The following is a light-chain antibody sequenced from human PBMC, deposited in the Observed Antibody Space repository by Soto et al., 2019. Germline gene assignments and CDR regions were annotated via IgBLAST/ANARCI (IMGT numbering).Light chain of an antibody. CDR3: NSYTSSSTWV. Sequence: QSALTQPASVSGSPGQSITISCTGTSSDVGGYKYVSWYQHHPGKAPKLMIYEVSNRPSGVSNRFSGSKSGNTASLTISGLQAEYEADYYCNSYTSSSTWVFGGGTKLTVL. CDR1: SSDVGGYKY. V-gene: IGLV2-14*01. CDR2: EVS. J-gene: IGLJ3*02.